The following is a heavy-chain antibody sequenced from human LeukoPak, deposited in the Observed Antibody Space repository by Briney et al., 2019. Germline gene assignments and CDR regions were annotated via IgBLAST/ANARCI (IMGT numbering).Heavy chain of an antibody. V-gene: IGHV3-9*01. D-gene: IGHD3-22*01. Sequence: GGSLRLSCAASGFTFDDYAMHWVRQAPGKGLEWVSGISWNSGSIGYADSVKGRFTISRDNAKSSLYLQMNSLRAEDTALYYCAKDSDYYDSLDYWGQGTLVTVSS. J-gene: IGHJ4*02. CDR1: GFTFDDYA. CDR3: AKDSDYYDSLDY. CDR2: ISWNSGSI.